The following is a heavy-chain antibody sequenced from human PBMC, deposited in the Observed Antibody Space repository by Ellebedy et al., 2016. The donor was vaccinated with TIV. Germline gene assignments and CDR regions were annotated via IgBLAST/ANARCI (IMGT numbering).Heavy chain of an antibody. CDR3: AGDRAPIGRNWYFDL. CDR1: GYIFNTYA. Sequence: AASVKVSCKASGYIFNTYAISWVRQAPGQGLEWLGGTIPMFGTANFAQKFQGRVTITADESRSTAYMELSSLRSEDTAGYYCAGDRAPIGRNWYFDLWGRGTLVTVSS. V-gene: IGHV1-69*13. D-gene: IGHD5-24*01. J-gene: IGHJ2*01. CDR2: TIPMFGTA.